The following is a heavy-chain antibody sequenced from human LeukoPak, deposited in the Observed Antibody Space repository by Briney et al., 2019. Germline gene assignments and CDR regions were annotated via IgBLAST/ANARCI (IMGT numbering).Heavy chain of an antibody. Sequence: SVKVSCKASGGTFSSYAISWVRQAPGQGLEWMGGIIPIFGTANYAQKFQGRVTITADESTSTAYMELSSLRSEDTAVYYCARDRLFAGLYYYDSSGPDAFDIRGQGTMVTVSS. V-gene: IGHV1-69*13. CDR2: IIPIFGTA. CDR1: GGTFSSYA. J-gene: IGHJ3*02. CDR3: ARDRLFAGLYYYDSSGPDAFDI. D-gene: IGHD3-22*01.